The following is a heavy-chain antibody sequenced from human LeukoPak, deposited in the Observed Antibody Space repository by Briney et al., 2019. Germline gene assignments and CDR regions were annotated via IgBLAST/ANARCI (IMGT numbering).Heavy chain of an antibody. CDR1: GYTFTSYG. V-gene: IGHV1-18*01. Sequence: ASVKVSCKASGYTFTSYGISWVRQAPGQGLEWMGWISTYNGDTNYAQKFQGWVTMTRDTSISTAYMELSRLRSDDTAVYYCARGAYGAYGDFDYWGQGTLVTVSS. D-gene: IGHD4-17*01. J-gene: IGHJ4*02. CDR3: ARGAYGAYGDFDY. CDR2: ISTYNGDT.